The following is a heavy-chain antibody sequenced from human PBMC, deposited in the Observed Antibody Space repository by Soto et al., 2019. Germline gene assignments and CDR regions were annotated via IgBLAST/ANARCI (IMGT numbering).Heavy chain of an antibody. V-gene: IGHV3-48*01. CDR2: ISSSSSTI. J-gene: IGHJ6*03. Sequence: PGGSLRLSCAASGFTFSSYSMNWVRQARGKGLEGVSYISSSSSTIYYADSVKGRFTSSRDNAKNSLYLQMNSLRAEDTAVYYCARAATYYYYYYMDVWGKGTTVTVSS. CDR3: ARAATYYYYYYMDV. CDR1: GFTFSSYS.